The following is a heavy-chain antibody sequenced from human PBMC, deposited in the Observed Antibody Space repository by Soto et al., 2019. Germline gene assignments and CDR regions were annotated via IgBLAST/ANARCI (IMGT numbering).Heavy chain of an antibody. D-gene: IGHD2-15*01. V-gene: IGHV3-66*01. CDR3: ARDDDLCDGGRCYGVPLDV. CDR2: IQSGGPT. Sequence: EVHLVESGGGLVQPGGSLRLSCAASGFTVSSKYMSWVRQAPGKGLEWVSLIQSGGPTYYADSVKGRFTIFRDTSENTQHLEMGSLRVEDTSVYYCARDDDLCDGGRCYGVPLDVWRKGTTVTVPS. J-gene: IGHJ6*04. CDR1: GFTVSSKY.